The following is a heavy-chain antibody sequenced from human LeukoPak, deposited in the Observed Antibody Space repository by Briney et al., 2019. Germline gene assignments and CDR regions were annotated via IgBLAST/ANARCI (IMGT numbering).Heavy chain of an antibody. CDR3: ASSGY. CDR1: GGPISSGSYY. V-gene: IGHV4-61*02. D-gene: IGHD3-10*01. Sequence: KPSQTQSLTCTVSGGPISSGSYYWSWVRQPAGKGLEWIGRIYTSGSTNYNPSLKSRVTISVDTSKNQFSLKLSSVTAADTAVYYCASSGYWGQGTLVTVSS. CDR2: IYTSGST. J-gene: IGHJ4*02.